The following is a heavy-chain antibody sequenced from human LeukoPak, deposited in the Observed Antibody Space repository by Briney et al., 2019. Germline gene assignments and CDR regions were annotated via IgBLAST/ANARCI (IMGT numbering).Heavy chain of an antibody. CDR2: IKQDGSEK. Sequence: GGSLRLSCAASGFTFSSYWMSWVRQAPGKGLEWVANIKQDGSEKYYVDSVKGRFTISRDNAKNSLYLQMNSLRAEDTAVYYCARLIGYQLPLPDVYFVYWGQGTLVTVSS. V-gene: IGHV3-7*03. CDR1: GFTFSSYW. CDR3: ARLIGYQLPLPDVYFVY. J-gene: IGHJ4*02. D-gene: IGHD2-2*01.